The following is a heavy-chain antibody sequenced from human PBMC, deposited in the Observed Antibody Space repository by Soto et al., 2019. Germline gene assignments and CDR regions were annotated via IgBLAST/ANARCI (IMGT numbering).Heavy chain of an antibody. CDR3: VKKIAGTTTNGAYWYFDL. CDR1: GFTFGDFA. Sequence: EVQLLESGGDLVQPGGSLRLSCAASGFTFGDFAMNWVRQAPGKGLEWVSGITGGGDYTFYADSVKGRFTISRVPSKNTVYLQMNILRAEDTALYYCVKKIAGTTTNGAYWYFDLWGRGTLVTVSS. D-gene: IGHD2-8*01. CDR2: ITGGGDYT. V-gene: IGHV3-23*01. J-gene: IGHJ2*01.